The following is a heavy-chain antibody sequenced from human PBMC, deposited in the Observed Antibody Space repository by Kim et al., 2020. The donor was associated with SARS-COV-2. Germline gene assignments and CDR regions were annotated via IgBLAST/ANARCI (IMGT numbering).Heavy chain of an antibody. CDR2: ISSSSSYI. D-gene: IGHD3-9*01. CDR3: ARGGDFGWLLYRHYFDY. Sequence: GGSLRLSCAASGFTFSSYSMNWVRQAPGKGLEWVSSISSSSSYIYYADSVKGRFTISRDNAKNSLYLQMNSLIAEDTAVYYCARGGDFGWLLYRHYFDYWGQGTLVTVSS. J-gene: IGHJ4*02. V-gene: IGHV3-21*01. CDR1: GFTFSSYS.